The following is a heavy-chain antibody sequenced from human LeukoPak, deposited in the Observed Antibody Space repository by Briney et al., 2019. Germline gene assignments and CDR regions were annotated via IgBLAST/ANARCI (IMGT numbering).Heavy chain of an antibody. CDR3: ARSPTYYYDSRGCYEFAWFDP. CDR2: IIPIFGTA. D-gene: IGHD3-22*01. V-gene: IGHV1-69*05. CDR1: GGTFSSYA. Sequence: GSSVQVSRKASGGTFSSYAISWVRQAPGQGLEWMGRIIPIFGTANYAQKFQGRVTITTDESTSTAYMELSSLRSEDTDVYYCARSPTYYYDSRGCYEFAWFDPCGQGTLVTVSS. J-gene: IGHJ5*02.